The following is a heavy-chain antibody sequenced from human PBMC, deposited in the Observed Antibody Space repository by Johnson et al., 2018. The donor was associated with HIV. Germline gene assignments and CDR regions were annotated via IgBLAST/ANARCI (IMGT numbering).Heavy chain of an antibody. CDR3: AKGRLGVAFDI. D-gene: IGHD3-16*01. CDR2: ISYDGSNK. CDR1: GFTFRSYA. V-gene: IGHV3-30*18. Sequence: QVLLVESGGGVMQPGKSLRLSCEASGFTFRSYAMHWVRQAPGKGLEWVAVISYDGSNKYYADSVKGRFTISRDNSKNTLYLQMNSLRAEDTAVYYCAKGRLGVAFDIWGQGTMV. J-gene: IGHJ3*02.